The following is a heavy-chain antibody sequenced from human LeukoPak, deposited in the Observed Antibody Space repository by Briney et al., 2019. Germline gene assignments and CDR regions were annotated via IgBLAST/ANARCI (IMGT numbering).Heavy chain of an antibody. Sequence: PGRSLRLSCAASGFTFGDYAMHWVRQAPGKGLEWVSGISWNSGSIGYADSVKGRFTISRDNAKNSLYLQMNSLRAEDTAVYYCARDVVDTAMVFYYYYGMDVWGQGTTVTVSS. J-gene: IGHJ6*02. CDR3: ARDVVDTAMVFYYYYGMDV. CDR2: ISWNSGSI. V-gene: IGHV3-9*01. CDR1: GFTFGDYA. D-gene: IGHD5-18*01.